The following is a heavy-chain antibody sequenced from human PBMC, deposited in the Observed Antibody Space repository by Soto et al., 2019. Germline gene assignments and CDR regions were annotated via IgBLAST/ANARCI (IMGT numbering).Heavy chain of an antibody. CDR3: ASDPYYYDSSGYSYYYGMDV. CDR1: GGTFSSYT. CDR2: IIPILGIA. J-gene: IGHJ6*02. V-gene: IGHV1-69*02. Sequence: QVQLVQSGAEVKKPGSSVKVSCKASGGTFSSYTISWVRQAPGQGLEWMGRIIPILGIANYAQKFQGRVTITADKSTSTAYMELSSLRSEDTAVYYCASDPYYYDSSGYSYYYGMDVWGQGTTVTVSS. D-gene: IGHD3-22*01.